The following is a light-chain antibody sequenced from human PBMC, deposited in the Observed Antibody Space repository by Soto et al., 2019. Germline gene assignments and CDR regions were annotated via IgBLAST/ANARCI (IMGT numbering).Light chain of an antibody. CDR3: QEYNHWHPVT. CDR2: GAS. V-gene: IGKV3-15*01. CDR1: QSVSSSY. J-gene: IGKJ4*01. Sequence: EIVMTQSPATLSVSPGERATLSRRASQSVSSSYLAWYQQKPGQAPRLLIYGASTRATGIPARFSGSGSGTEFSLTISSLQSEDFAVYYCQEYNHWHPVTFGGGTKVDIK.